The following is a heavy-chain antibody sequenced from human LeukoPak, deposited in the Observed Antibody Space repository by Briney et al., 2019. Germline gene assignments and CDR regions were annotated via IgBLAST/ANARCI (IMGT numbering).Heavy chain of an antibody. CDR3: ARGGIVVVPAAIVRRNWFDP. V-gene: IGHV4-34*01. Sequence: SEALSLTCAVYGGSFSGYYWSWIRQPPGKGLEWIGEINHSGSTNYNPSLKSRVTISVDTSKNQFSLKLSSVTAADTAVYYCARGGIVVVPAAIVRRNWFDPWGQGTLVTVSS. CDR2: INHSGST. CDR1: GGSFSGYY. J-gene: IGHJ5*02. D-gene: IGHD2-2*01.